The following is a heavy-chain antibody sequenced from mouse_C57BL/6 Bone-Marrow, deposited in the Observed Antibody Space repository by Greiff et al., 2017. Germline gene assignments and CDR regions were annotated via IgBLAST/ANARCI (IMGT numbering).Heavy chain of an antibody. Sequence: VKLVESGPGLVQPSQSLSITCTVSGFSLTSYGVHWVRQSPGKGLEWLGVIWSGGSTDYNAAFISRLSISKDNSKSQVFFKMNSLQADDTAIYYCAREGDYGNPFAYWGQGTLVTVSA. CDR1: GFSLTSYG. V-gene: IGHV2-2*01. CDR2: IWSGGST. J-gene: IGHJ3*01. CDR3: AREGDYGNPFAY. D-gene: IGHD2-1*01.